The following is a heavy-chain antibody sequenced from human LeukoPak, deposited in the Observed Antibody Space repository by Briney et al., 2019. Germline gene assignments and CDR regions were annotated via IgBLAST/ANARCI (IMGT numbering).Heavy chain of an antibody. CDR3: ARDYDSPRSV. D-gene: IGHD3-22*01. CDR2: INPSGGST. Sequence: ASVKVSCKASGYTFTSYYMHWVRQAPGQGLEWMGIINPSGGSTSYAQKFQGRVTITADESTSTAYMELSSLRSEDTAVYYCARDYDSPRSVWGQGTLVTVSS. J-gene: IGHJ4*02. V-gene: IGHV1-46*01. CDR1: GYTFTSYY.